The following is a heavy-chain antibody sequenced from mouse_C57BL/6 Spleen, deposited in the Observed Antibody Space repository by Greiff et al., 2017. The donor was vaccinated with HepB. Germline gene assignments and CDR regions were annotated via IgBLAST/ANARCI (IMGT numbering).Heavy chain of an antibody. J-gene: IGHJ3*01. CDR3: ARGGYGSRWFAY. CDR2: IYPGDGDT. Sequence: QVQLKQSGPELVKPGASVKISCKASGYAFSSSWMNWVKQRPGKGLEWIGRIYPGDGDTNYNGKFKGKATLTADKSSSTAYMQLSSLTSEDSAVYFCARGGYGSRWFAYWGQGTLVTVSA. V-gene: IGHV1-82*01. CDR1: GYAFSSSW. D-gene: IGHD1-1*01.